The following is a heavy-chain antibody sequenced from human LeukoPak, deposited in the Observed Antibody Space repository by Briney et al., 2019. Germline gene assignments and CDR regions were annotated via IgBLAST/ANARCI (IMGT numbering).Heavy chain of an antibody. V-gene: IGHV5-51*01. CDR1: GSTFANYW. Sequence: GESLKISCQGSGSTFANYWIGWVRQMPGKGLEWMGIIYPGDSDTRYSPSFQGQVTISADKSISTAYLQWSSLKASDTAVYYCARREGGWYLDYWGQGTLVTVSS. D-gene: IGHD6-19*01. CDR2: IYPGDSDT. J-gene: IGHJ4*02. CDR3: ARREGGWYLDY.